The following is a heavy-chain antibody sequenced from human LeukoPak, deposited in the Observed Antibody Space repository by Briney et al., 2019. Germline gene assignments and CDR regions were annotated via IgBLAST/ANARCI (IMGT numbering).Heavy chain of an antibody. CDR1: GGSFSGYY. CDR2: INHSGST. CDR3: ARGGGYYGLDY. V-gene: IGHV4-34*01. D-gene: IGHD3-3*01. J-gene: IGHJ4*02. Sequence: SSETLSLTCAVYGGSFSGYYWSWIRQPPGKGLEWIGEINHSGSTNYNPSLKSRVTISVDTSKNQFSLKLSSVTAADTAVYYCARGGGYYGLDYWGQGTLVTVSS.